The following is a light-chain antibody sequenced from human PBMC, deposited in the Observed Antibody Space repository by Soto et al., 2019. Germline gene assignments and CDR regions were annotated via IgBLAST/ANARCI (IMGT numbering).Light chain of an antibody. Sequence: DIVMTQSPDSLAVSLGERATINCKSSQSVLYSSNNKNYLAWYQQKPGQPPKLLIYWASTRESGVPDRFSGIGSVTDFTLTISSLQAEDVAVYYCQQYYSTPFTFGPGTKVDIK. CDR1: QSVLYSSNNKNY. J-gene: IGKJ3*01. CDR3: QQYYSTPFT. CDR2: WAS. V-gene: IGKV4-1*01.